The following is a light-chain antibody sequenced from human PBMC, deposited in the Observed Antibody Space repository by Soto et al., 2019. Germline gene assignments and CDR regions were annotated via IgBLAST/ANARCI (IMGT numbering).Light chain of an antibody. V-gene: IGLV2-14*01. Sequence: HSVLTQPASVSGSPGQSITIACTGTSSDVGGYNYVSWYQQYPGKAPRLVISDVSNRPSGVSNRFSGSKSGNSASLTISGLQAEDEADYYCSSYTSSSTYVFGTGTKATV. CDR1: SSDVGGYNY. J-gene: IGLJ1*01. CDR2: DVS. CDR3: SSYTSSSTYV.